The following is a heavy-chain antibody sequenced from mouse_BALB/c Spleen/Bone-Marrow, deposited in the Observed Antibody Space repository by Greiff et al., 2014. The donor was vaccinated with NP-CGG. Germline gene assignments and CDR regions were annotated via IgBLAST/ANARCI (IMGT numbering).Heavy chain of an antibody. V-gene: IGHV1-4*01. CDR2: INPSSGYT. CDR3: ARGWDYEGYFDY. CDR1: GYSFTSYT. J-gene: IGHJ2*01. Sequence: QVQLQQSGAELARPGASVKMSCKASGYSFTSYTMHWVKQRPGQGLEWIGYINPSSGYTNYNQKFKDKATLTADKSSSTAYMQLSRLTSEYSAVYCCARGWDYEGYFDYWGQGTTLTVSS. D-gene: IGHD2-4*01.